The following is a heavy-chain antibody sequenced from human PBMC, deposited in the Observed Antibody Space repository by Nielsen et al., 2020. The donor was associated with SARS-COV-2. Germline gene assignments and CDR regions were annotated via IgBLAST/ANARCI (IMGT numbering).Heavy chain of an antibody. CDR3: AKMVRGVVFDY. CDR2: INWNGGST. CDR1: GFTFDDYG. J-gene: IGHJ4*02. D-gene: IGHD3-10*01. Sequence: GGSLRLSCAASGFTFDDYGMSWVRQAPGKGLEWVSGINWNGGSTGYADSVKGRFTVSRDSSKNTLYLQMSSLRADDTAVYYCAKMVRGVVFDYWGQGTLVTVSS. V-gene: IGHV3-20*04.